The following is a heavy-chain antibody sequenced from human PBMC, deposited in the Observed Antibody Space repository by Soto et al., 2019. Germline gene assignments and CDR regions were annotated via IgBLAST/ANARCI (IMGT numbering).Heavy chain of an antibody. D-gene: IGHD2-15*01. Sequence: SETLSLTCTVSGGSVSSGSYYWGWIRQPPGKGLEWIGSIYYSGSTYYNPSLKSRVTISVDTSKNQFSLKLSSVTAADTAVYYCARLECSGGSCYLHYYYYMDVWGKGTTVTVSS. CDR1: GGSVSSGSYY. J-gene: IGHJ6*03. CDR2: IYYSGST. CDR3: ARLECSGGSCYLHYYYYMDV. V-gene: IGHV4-39*01.